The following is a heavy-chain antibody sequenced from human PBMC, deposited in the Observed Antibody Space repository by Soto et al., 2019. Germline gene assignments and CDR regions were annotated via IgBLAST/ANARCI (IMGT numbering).Heavy chain of an antibody. Sequence: QITLKESGPTLVKPTQTLTLTCTFSGFSLSTSGVGVGWIRQPPGKALEWLALIYWDDDKRYSPSLKSRLTITKDTSKNQVVLTMTNMDPVDTATYYCAHITWTVTTFSAFDIWGQGTVVTVSS. D-gene: IGHD4-17*01. CDR1: GFSLSTSGVG. CDR3: AHITWTVTTFSAFDI. V-gene: IGHV2-5*02. CDR2: IYWDDDK. J-gene: IGHJ3*02.